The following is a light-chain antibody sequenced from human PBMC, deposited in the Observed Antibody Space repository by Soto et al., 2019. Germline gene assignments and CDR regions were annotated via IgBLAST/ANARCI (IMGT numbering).Light chain of an antibody. CDR2: AAS. V-gene: IGKV1-16*01. Sequence: DVQVTQSPASLSASVGDRVNISCRTSRGIYNYLAWYQQKSGQIPKLLIYAASTLQSGVPSRFSGSGSGTDLNLTISCLQSEDVATYYCQQYYSYPITLGQGTRLEIK. J-gene: IGKJ5*01. CDR1: RGIYNY. CDR3: QQYYSYPIT.